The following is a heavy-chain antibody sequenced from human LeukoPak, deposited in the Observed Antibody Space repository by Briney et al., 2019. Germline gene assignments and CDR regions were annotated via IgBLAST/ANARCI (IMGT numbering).Heavy chain of an antibody. D-gene: IGHD2-15*01. CDR1: GFTFSSYW. V-gene: IGHV3-74*01. CDR3: ATSTYCSGGSCYSRTFQY. J-gene: IGHJ4*02. Sequence: GGSLRLSCAASGFTFSSYWMHWGRHAPGKGLVWVSRINSDGSSTNYADSVKGRFTISRDNAKNTLYLQMNSLRAEDTAVYYCATSTYCSGGSCYSRTFQYWGQGTLVTVSS. CDR2: INSDGSST.